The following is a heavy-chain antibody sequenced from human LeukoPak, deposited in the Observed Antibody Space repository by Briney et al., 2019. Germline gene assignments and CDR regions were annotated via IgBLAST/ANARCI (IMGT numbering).Heavy chain of an antibody. D-gene: IGHD3-22*01. CDR3: ARGGNEVVADAEYFQH. CDR2: PNPSGGST. Sequence: GASVKVSCKASGYTFTSYYMHCMRQAPGQGLECMGIPNPSGGSTRYAQKFQGRVTMSRDMSTSTVYMELSSLRSEDTAVYYCARGGNEVVADAEYFQHWGQGTLVTVSS. V-gene: IGHV1-46*01. J-gene: IGHJ1*01. CDR1: GYTFTSYY.